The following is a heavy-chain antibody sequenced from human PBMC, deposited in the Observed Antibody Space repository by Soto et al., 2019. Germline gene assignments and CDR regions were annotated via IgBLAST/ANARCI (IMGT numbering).Heavy chain of an antibody. Sequence: GGSLRLSCAASGFAFNNDWMTWVRQASGKGLEWVASIKEDGTNTYYADSVKGRFTLSRDNTKNSLYLQMNSLRAEDTAVYYCARDGYCSGVSCYVGSYHHRIDFWGQGTSVLVSS. CDR3: ARDGYCSGVSCYVGSYHHRIDF. D-gene: IGHD2-15*01. V-gene: IGHV3-7*01. CDR1: GFAFNNDW. CDR2: IKEDGTNT. J-gene: IGHJ6*02.